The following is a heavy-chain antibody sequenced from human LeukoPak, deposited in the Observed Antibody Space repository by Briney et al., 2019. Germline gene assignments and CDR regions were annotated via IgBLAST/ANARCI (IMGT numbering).Heavy chain of an antibody. CDR1: GGSISSYY. V-gene: IGHV4-4*07. J-gene: IGHJ5*02. CDR3: ARDSVPAATNWFDP. CDR2: IYTSGST. D-gene: IGHD2-2*01. Sequence: SETLSLTCTVSGGSISSYYWSWIRQPAGKGLEWIGRIYTSGSTNYNPSLKSRVTMSVDTSKNQFSLKLSSVTAADTAVHYCARDSVPAATNWFDPWGQGTLVTVSS.